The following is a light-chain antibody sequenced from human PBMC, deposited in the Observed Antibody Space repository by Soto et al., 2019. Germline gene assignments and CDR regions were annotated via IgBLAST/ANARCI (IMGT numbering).Light chain of an antibody. CDR1: QSVSSSY. J-gene: IGKJ1*01. CDR2: SAS. CDR3: LQSGT. Sequence: EIVLTQSPGTLSLSLGERATLSCRASQSVSSSYLGWYQQKPGQAPRLLIYSASSRARGIPDRFSGSGSGTDFTLTISRLEPEDFAVYYCLQSGTFGQGTTVEVK. V-gene: IGKV3-20*01.